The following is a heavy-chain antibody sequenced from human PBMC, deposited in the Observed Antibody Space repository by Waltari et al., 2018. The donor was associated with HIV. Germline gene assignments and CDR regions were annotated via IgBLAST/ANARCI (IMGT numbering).Heavy chain of an antibody. CDR2: MSYSGST. CDR1: GGSMTSSSYY. CDR3: ARSFSGYSNYFDP. J-gene: IGHJ5*02. V-gene: IGHV4-39*01. Sequence: QLQLQESGPGLVKSSETLSLTCTVSGGSMTSSSYYWGWIRQPPGKGLEWIGSMSYSGSTYNNASLRSRLTISVDTSKNQSSLKLTSVTAADTAMYYCARSFSGYSNYFDPWGQGTLVTVSS. D-gene: IGHD4-4*01.